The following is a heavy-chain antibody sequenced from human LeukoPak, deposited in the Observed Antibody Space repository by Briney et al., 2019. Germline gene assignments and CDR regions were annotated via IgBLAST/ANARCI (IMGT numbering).Heavy chain of an antibody. Sequence: GGSLTLSCSASQSPYYRYWMHGLRQFPGGGVASVSRVNSDVSVTSYANSVKGRFTVSRDNTKNTLNLQMDSLRVDDTAVYYCAGGGFSGFDRWGQGIVVTVSS. CDR3: AGGGFSGFDR. D-gene: IGHD4-23*01. J-gene: IGHJ4*02. CDR1: QSPYYRYW. V-gene: IGHV3-74*01. CDR2: VNSDVSVT.